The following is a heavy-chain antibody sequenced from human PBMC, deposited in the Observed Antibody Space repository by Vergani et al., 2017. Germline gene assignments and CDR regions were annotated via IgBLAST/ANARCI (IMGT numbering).Heavy chain of an antibody. J-gene: IGHJ4*02. CDR3: AKDPRLARDYFDY. CDR2: ISYDGSNK. V-gene: IGHV3-30*18. Sequence: QVQLVESGGGVVQPGRSLRLSCAASGFTFSSYGMHWVRQAPGKGLEWVAVISYDGSNKYYADSVKGRFTISRDNSKNTLYLQMNSLRAEDTALYYCAKDPRLARDYFDYWGQGTLVTVSS. CDR1: GFTFSSYG. D-gene: IGHD6-19*01.